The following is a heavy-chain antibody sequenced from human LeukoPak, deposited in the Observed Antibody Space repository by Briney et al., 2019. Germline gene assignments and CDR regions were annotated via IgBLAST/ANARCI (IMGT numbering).Heavy chain of an antibody. V-gene: IGHV4-39*01. CDR3: ARQYCSSNSCYYYYYYGMDV. J-gene: IGHJ6*02. CDR2: IYYSGST. Sequence: SETLSLTCTVSGGSISSSSYYWGWIRQPPGKGLEWIGSIYYSGSTYYNPSLKSRVTISVDTSKNQFSLKLSSVTAADTAVYYCARQYCSSNSCYYYYYYGMDVWGQGTTVTVSS. D-gene: IGHD2-2*01. CDR1: GGSISSSSYY.